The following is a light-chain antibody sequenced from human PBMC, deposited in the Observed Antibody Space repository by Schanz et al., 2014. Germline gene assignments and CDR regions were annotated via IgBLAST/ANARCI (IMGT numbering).Light chain of an antibody. Sequence: QSALTQPPSASGSPGQSVTISCTGTSSDVGWHNYVSWYQQHPCKSPKLMISELNKPPSGVSDRFSGSKSGNTASLTVSGLHAEDEADYYCRSQANSNSLVVFGGGPPLTVL. V-gene: IGLV2-8*01. CDR2: ELN. CDR3: RSQANSNSLVV. J-gene: IGLJ2*01. CDR1: SSDVGWHNY.